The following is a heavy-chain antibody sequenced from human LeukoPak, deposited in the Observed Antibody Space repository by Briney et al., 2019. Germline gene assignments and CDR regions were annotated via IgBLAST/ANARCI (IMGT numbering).Heavy chain of an antibody. CDR3: ASHDSPNWYLDL. Sequence: SETLSLTCTVSGGSISSYYWSWIRQPAGKGLEGIGRIYTSGSTTYTPSLKSRVTMSVDTSKNQFSLKLSSVTAADTAVYYCASHDSPNWYLDLWGRGTLVTVSS. CDR1: GGSISSYY. CDR2: IYTSGST. V-gene: IGHV4-4*07. J-gene: IGHJ2*01. D-gene: IGHD2-15*01.